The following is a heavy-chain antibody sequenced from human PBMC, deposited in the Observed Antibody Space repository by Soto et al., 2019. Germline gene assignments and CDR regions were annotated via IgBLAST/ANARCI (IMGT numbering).Heavy chain of an antibody. CDR1: GFTFGDYA. V-gene: IGHV3-49*03. J-gene: IGHJ4*02. CDR3: TRARWLQLPGDC. CDR2: IRSKAYGGTT. D-gene: IGHD5-12*01. Sequence: AGGYLRLSCTASGFTFGDYAMSWFRQAPGKGLEWVGFIRSKAYGGTTDYAASVKGRITISRDDSKSIAYLQMNSLKTEDTAVYYCTRARWLQLPGDCWGQGTLVTVSS.